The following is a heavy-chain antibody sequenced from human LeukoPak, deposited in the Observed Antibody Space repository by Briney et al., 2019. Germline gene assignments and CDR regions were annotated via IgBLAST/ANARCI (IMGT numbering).Heavy chain of an antibody. V-gene: IGHV2-5*02. CDR3: AHRKNYYDSSVFDN. Sequence: KESGPTLVNPTQTLTLTCTFSGFSLNTRGVGVGWIRQPPGRALEWLALIYWDDDRRYSPSLKSRLTITKDTSKNQVVLTMTNMDAVDTATYFCAHRKNYYDSSVFDNWGQGTLVTVSS. CDR2: IYWDDDR. J-gene: IGHJ4*02. D-gene: IGHD3-22*01. CDR1: GFSLNTRGVG.